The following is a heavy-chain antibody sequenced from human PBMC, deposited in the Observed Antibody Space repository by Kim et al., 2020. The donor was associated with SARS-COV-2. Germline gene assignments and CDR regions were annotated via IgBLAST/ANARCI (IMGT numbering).Heavy chain of an antibody. V-gene: IGHV1-18*01. CDR3: ARAGDCSSTSCYNMRDYYYYYGMDV. CDR1: GYTFTSYG. CDR2: ISAYNGNT. D-gene: IGHD2-2*02. Sequence: ASVKVSCKASGYTFTSYGISWVRQAPGQGLEWMGWISAYNGNTNYAQKLQGRVTMTPDTSTSTAYMELRSLRSDDTAVYYCARAGDCSSTSCYNMRDYYYYYGMDVWGQGTTVTVSS. J-gene: IGHJ6*02.